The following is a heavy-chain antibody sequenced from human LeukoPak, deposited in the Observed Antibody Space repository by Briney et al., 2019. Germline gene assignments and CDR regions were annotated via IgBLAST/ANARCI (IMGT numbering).Heavy chain of an antibody. D-gene: IGHD1-14*01. CDR1: GFTFSSYG. V-gene: IGHV3-30*02. J-gene: IGHJ6*03. Sequence: GGTLRLSCAASGFTFSSYGMHWVRQAPGKGLEWVAFIRYDGSNKYYADSVKGRFTISRDNSKNTLYLQMNSLRAEDTAVYYCARTPSPQYYYYMDVWGKGTTVTVSS. CDR3: ARTPSPQYYYYMDV. CDR2: IRYDGSNK.